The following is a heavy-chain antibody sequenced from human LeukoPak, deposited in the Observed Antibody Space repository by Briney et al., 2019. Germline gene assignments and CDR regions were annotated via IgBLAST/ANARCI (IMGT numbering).Heavy chain of an antibody. CDR2: IIPIFGTA. J-gene: IGHJ4*02. CDR3: ASMAEEKYCSGGSCSWGTR. CDR1: GGTFSSYA. V-gene: IGHV1-69*01. Sequence: SVKVSCKASGGTFSSYAISWVRQAPGQGLEWMGGIIPIFGTANYAQKFQGRVTITADESTSTAYMELSSLRSEDMAVYYCASMAEEKYCSGGSCSWGTRWGQGTLVTVSS. D-gene: IGHD2-15*01.